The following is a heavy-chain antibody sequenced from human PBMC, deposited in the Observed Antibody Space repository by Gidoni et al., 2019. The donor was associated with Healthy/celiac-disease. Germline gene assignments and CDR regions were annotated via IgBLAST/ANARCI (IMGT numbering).Heavy chain of an antibody. Sequence: EVQLVESGGGLVQPGGSLRLSCAASGFTFSSYDMHWVRQATGKGLEWVSAIGTAGDTYYPGSVKGRFTISRENAKNSLYLQMNSLRAGDTAVYYCARDKGRQQLGYWYFDLWGRGTLVTVSS. CDR1: GFTFSSYD. D-gene: IGHD6-13*01. V-gene: IGHV3-13*01. CDR3: ARDKGRQQLGYWYFDL. CDR2: IGTAGDT. J-gene: IGHJ2*01.